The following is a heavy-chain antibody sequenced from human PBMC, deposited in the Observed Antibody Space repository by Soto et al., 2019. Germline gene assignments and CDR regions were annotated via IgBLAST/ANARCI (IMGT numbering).Heavy chain of an antibody. J-gene: IGHJ6*02. Sequence: SETLSLTCTVSGVSISSYCWSWIRQPPGKGLEWIGYIYYSGSTNYNPSLKSRVTISVDTSKNQFSLKLSSVTAADTAVYYCARNGLRFLEWSYYYYYGMDVWGQGTTVTVSS. CDR3: ARNGLRFLEWSYYYYYGMDV. V-gene: IGHV4-59*01. CDR2: IYYSGST. CDR1: GVSISSYC. D-gene: IGHD3-3*01.